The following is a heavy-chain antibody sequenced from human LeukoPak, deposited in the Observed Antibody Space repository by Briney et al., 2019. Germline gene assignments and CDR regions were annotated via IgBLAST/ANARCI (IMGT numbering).Heavy chain of an antibody. CDR2: IYYSGST. CDR1: GGSISSYY. J-gene: IGHJ4*02. D-gene: IGHD3-10*01. V-gene: IGHV4-59*01. CDR3: ATTIDYGSGSYFFDY. Sequence: SETLSLTCTVSGGSISSYYWSWIRQPPGKGLEWIGYIYYSGSTNYNPSLKSRVTISVDTPKNQFSLKLSSVTAADTAVYYCATTIDYGSGSYFFDYWGQGTLVTVSS.